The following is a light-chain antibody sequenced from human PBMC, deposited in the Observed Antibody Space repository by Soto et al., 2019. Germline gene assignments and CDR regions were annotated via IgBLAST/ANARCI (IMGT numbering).Light chain of an antibody. Sequence: DIQMTQSPSTLSSSVGDRVTITCRASQSISSWLAWYQQKPGKAPQLLIYDASSSESGAHSRFSGSGSETEFTLTISSLFHDDFGTYYCQQYNRYCTFGQGTKVDIK. CDR2: DAS. J-gene: IGKJ1*01. CDR3: QQYNRYCT. V-gene: IGKV1-5*01. CDR1: QSISSW.